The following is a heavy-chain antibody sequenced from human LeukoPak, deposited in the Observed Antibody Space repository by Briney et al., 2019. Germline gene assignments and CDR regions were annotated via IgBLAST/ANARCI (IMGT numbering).Heavy chain of an antibody. J-gene: IGHJ4*02. CDR2: IYYSGST. V-gene: IGHV4-39*07. CDR1: GGSISSSSYY. Sequence: PSETLSLTCTVSGGSISSSSYYWGWIRQPPGKGLEWIGSIYYSGSTNYNPSLKSRVTISVDTSKNQFSLKLRSVTAADTAVYYCARGYHDPYYYDSSGHYGDWGQGTLVTVSS. CDR3: ARGYHDPYYYDSSGHYGD. D-gene: IGHD3-22*01.